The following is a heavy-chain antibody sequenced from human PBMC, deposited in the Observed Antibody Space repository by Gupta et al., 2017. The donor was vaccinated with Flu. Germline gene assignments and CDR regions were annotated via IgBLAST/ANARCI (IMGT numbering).Heavy chain of an antibody. J-gene: IGHJ3*02. CDR2: ISGSGGST. V-gene: IGHV3-23*01. CDR3: AKVSPMHLGGDAGTAFDI. Sequence: EVQLLESGGGLVQPGGSLRLSCAASGFTFSSYALSWVRQAPGKGLEWVSAISGSGGSTYYADSVKGRFTISRDNSKNTLYLQMNSLRAEDTAVYYCAKVSPMHLGGDAGTAFDIWGQGTMVTVSS. CDR1: GFTFSSYA. D-gene: IGHD2-21*02.